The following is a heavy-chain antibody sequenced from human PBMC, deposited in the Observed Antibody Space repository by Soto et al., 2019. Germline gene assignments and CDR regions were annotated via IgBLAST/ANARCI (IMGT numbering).Heavy chain of an antibody. CDR3: AKADSNYAGRFSYSYMDV. CDR2: ISGYNGNT. CDR1: GYTFRRYG. J-gene: IGHJ6*03. D-gene: IGHD4-4*01. Sequence: QVQLVQSGTEVKKPGASVKVSCKASGYTFRRYGISWVRQAPGQGPEWMGWISGYNGNTHYPQKFQGKVTMTTDTSTSTAYMELRSLRSDDTAVDYCAKADSNYAGRFSYSYMDVWGNGTLVTVSS. V-gene: IGHV1-18*01.